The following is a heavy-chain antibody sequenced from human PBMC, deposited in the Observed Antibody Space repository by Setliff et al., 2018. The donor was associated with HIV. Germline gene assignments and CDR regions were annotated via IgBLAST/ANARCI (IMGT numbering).Heavy chain of an antibody. D-gene: IGHD3-10*01. CDR3: ATGGGTGIYDR. CDR1: GFTFNSYW. Sequence: GGSLRLSCAASGFTFNSYWMHWVRQVPGQGLVWVSRIHGDGISTTYADSVKGRFTISRDNAKNTLYLQMNSLRAEDTAVYYCATGGGTGIYDRWGQGTQVTVS. J-gene: IGHJ5*02. V-gene: IGHV3-74*01. CDR2: IHGDGIST.